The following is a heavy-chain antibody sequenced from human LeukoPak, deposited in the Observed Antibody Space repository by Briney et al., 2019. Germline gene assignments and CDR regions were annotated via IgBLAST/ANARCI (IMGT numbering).Heavy chain of an antibody. CDR2: IRSKANSYAT. CDR1: GFTFSGSA. Sequence: GGSLRLSCAASGFTFSGSAMHWVRQASGKGLEWVGRIRSKANSYATAYAASVKGRFTISRDDSKNTAYLQMNSLKTEDTAVYYCTRHGYSSGHDIDYWGQGTLVTVSS. CDR3: TRHGYSSGHDIDY. V-gene: IGHV3-73*01. J-gene: IGHJ4*02. D-gene: IGHD6-19*01.